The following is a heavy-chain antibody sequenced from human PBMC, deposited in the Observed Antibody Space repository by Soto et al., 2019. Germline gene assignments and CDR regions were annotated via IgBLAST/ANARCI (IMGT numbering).Heavy chain of an antibody. CDR1: GYTFIRYG. CDR2: ISPYNDYT. D-gene: IGHD3-16*01. V-gene: IGHV1-18*01. J-gene: IGHJ6*02. Sequence: QVQLAQSANEVKKPGASVRVSCKAAGYTFIRYGIAWVRQAPGQGLEWMGWISPYNDYTVYAQKFQGRVSMTADTPTRNVYMKMRGLKSDDTAVYYCARGGYYDNSWGKLSHYGLDVWGQGTSVSVSS. CDR3: ARGGYYDNSWGKLSHYGLDV.